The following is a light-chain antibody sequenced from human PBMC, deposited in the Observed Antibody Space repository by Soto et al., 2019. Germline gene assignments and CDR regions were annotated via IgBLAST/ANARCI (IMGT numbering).Light chain of an antibody. V-gene: IGLV1-40*01. CDR1: SSNIGAGYD. Sequence: QSVLTQPPSVSGAPGQRVTISCTGSSSNIGAGYDVHWYQQLPGTATKLIIYGNSNRPSGVPDRFSGSKSGTSASLAITGLQAEDESDYYCQSYDSSLSGSVVFGGGTKVTVL. CDR2: GNS. CDR3: QSYDSSLSGSVV. J-gene: IGLJ2*01.